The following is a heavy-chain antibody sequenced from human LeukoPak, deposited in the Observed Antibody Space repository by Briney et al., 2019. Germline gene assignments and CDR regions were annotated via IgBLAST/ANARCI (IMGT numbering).Heavy chain of an antibody. V-gene: IGHV4-59*12. Sequence: SETLSLTCTVSGGSISSYHWSWIRQPPGKGLEWIGYIYYSGSTNYNPSLKSRVTISVDTSKNQFSLKLSSVTAADTAVYYCARVRGGGYDFWSGPFDYWGQGTLVTVSS. CDR2: IYYSGST. D-gene: IGHD3-3*01. J-gene: IGHJ4*02. CDR1: GGSISSYH. CDR3: ARVRGGGYDFWSGPFDY.